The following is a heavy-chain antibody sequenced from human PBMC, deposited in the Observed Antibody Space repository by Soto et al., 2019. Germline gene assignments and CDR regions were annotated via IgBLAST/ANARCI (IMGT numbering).Heavy chain of an antibody. V-gene: IGHV3-33*01. CDR1: GFTFSSYG. J-gene: IGHJ4*02. CDR2: IWYDGSNK. Sequence: EGSLRLSCAASGFTFSSYGMHWVRQAPGKGLEWVAVIWYDGSNKYYADSVKGRFTISRDNSKNTLYLQMNSLRAEDTAVYYSASYLLTCGYPSLVDYCRQRSLGPVSA. D-gene: IGHD5-12*01. CDR3: ASYLLTCGYPSLVDY.